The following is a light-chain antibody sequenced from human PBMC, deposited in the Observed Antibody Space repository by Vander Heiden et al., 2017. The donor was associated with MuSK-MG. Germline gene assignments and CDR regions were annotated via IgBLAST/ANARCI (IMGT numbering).Light chain of an antibody. V-gene: IGLV1-47*02. CDR2: SNN. CDR1: SSNIGSNY. Sequence: QSVLTQPPSASGTPGQRVTISCSGSSSNIGSNYVYWYQQLPGTAPKLLIYSNNQRPSGVPDRFSGSKSGTSASLAISGLRSEDEADYYCAAGDDSLSAGVFGGGTKLTVL. CDR3: AAGDDSLSAGV. J-gene: IGLJ3*02.